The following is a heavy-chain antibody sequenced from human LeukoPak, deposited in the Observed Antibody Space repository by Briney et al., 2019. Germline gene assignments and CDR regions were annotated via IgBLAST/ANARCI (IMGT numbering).Heavy chain of an antibody. V-gene: IGHV3-30*07. CDR1: GFTFSSYA. CDR2: ISYDGSNK. Sequence: GGSLRLSCAASGFTFSSYAMHWVRQAPGKGLEWVAVISYDGSNKYYADSVKGRFTISRDNAKNSLYLQMNSLRAEDTAVYYCAREAFEQWDDYYYYYGMDVWGQGTTVTVSS. J-gene: IGHJ6*02. CDR3: AREAFEQWDDYYYYYGMDV. D-gene: IGHD6-19*01.